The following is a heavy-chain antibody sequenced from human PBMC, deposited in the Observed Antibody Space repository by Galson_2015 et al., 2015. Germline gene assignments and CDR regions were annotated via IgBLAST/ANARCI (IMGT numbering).Heavy chain of an antibody. CDR3: ARGRGGGLDY. CDR1: GFTLSGYD. J-gene: IGHJ4*02. V-gene: IGHV3-13*01. D-gene: IGHD1-26*01. CDR2: IGIGGDT. Sequence: SLRLSCAASGFTLSGYDMHWVRQATGNSLEWVSAIGIGGDTYYADSVKGRFTISRENAKNSLYLQMNSLRDGDTAVYYCARGRGGGLDYWGQGTLVTVSS.